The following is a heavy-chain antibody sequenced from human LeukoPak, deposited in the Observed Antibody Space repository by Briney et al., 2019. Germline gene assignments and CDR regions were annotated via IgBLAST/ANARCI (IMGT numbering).Heavy chain of an antibody. D-gene: IGHD3-10*01. J-gene: IGHJ4*02. V-gene: IGHV3-23*01. CDR1: GFNFSSYA. Sequence: PGGSLRLSCAASGFNFSSYAMSWVRQAPGKGLEWVSAISGSGRSTYYADSVRGRFTISRDNSKNTLYLQMNSLRAEDTAVYYCSKPDNPGGQWFRELFIGDYFGFRGQGNLVNV. CDR2: ISGSGRST. CDR3: SKPDNPGGQWFRELFIGDYFGF.